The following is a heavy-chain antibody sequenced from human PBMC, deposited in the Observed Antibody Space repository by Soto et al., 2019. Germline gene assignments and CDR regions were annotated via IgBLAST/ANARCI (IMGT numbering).Heavy chain of an antibody. V-gene: IGHV1-46*03. D-gene: IGHD2-15*01. CDR3: ASLGYCSGGSCYEFDY. J-gene: IGHJ4*02. Sequence: ASVKVSCKASGYTFTSYGISWVRQAPGQGLEWMGIINPSGGSTSYAQKFQGRVTMTRDTSTSTVYMELSSLGSEDTAVYYCASLGYCSGGSCYEFDYWGQGTLVTVSS. CDR2: INPSGGST. CDR1: GYTFTSYG.